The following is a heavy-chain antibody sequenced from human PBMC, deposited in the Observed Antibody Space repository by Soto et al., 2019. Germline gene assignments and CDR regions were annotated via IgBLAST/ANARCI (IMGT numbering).Heavy chain of an antibody. Sequence: WETLSLTCIVSGESISSSSYYWGWIRQPPGKGLEWIGSIYYSGRTYYNPSFKSRVTISIDTSKNQFSLKLSSVTATDTAVYYCARQRTTVVTQAYFDHWGQGALVTVSS. CDR2: IYYSGRT. CDR1: GESISSSSYY. V-gene: IGHV4-39*01. J-gene: IGHJ4*02. CDR3: ARQRTTVVTQAYFDH. D-gene: IGHD2-21*02.